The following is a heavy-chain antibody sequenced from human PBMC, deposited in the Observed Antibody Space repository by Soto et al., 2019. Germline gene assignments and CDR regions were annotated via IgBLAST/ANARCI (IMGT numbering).Heavy chain of an antibody. CDR1: GFIFSDYS. CDR3: ARDQDSAMVMATTDCSFDF. V-gene: IGHV3-11*01. D-gene: IGHD5-18*01. Sequence: QVQLVESGGGLVKPGGSLKLSCAVSGFIFSDYSMSWIRQAPGKGLEWVAYISISGRTIYYADSVKGRFTISRDNAKNSLYLQISGLRAEDSGVYYCARDQDSAMVMATTDCSFDFWGQGALVTVSS. J-gene: IGHJ4*02. CDR2: ISISGRTI.